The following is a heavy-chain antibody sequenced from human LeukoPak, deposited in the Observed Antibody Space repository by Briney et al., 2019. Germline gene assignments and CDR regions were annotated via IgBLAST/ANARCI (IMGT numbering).Heavy chain of an antibody. Sequence: GGSLRLSCAAAGFTFSDYYMSWIRQAPGKGLEWVSYISSSGSIIYYADSVKGRFTISRDNAKNSLYLQMNSLRAEDTAVYYCARDLQFSSGWYRDWGQGTLVTVSS. CDR1: GFTFSDYY. CDR3: ARDLQFSSGWYRD. CDR2: ISSSGSII. J-gene: IGHJ4*02. D-gene: IGHD6-19*01. V-gene: IGHV3-11*01.